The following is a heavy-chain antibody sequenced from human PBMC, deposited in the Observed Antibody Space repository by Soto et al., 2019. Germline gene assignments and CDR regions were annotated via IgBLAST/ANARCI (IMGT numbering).Heavy chain of an antibody. J-gene: IGHJ6*02. CDR1: GFTFSSFA. Sequence: QVQLLESGGGVVQPGRSLRLSCAASGFTFSSFAMHWGRQAPGKGLEWVSLISYDGINIYYADSVKGRFTISRDNSKKTLYLQMNSLRTEDTAIYYCARDIAPIGYSYCGMDVWGQGTTVTVSS. CDR3: ARDIAPIGYSYCGMDV. D-gene: IGHD2-15*01. CDR2: ISYDGINI. V-gene: IGHV3-30-3*01.